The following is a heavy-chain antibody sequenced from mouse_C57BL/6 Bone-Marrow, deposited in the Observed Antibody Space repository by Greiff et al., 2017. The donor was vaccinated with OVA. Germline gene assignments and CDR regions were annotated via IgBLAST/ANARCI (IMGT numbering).Heavy chain of an antibody. Sequence: QVQLKQSGAELVKPGASVKLSCKASGYTFTEYTIHWVKQRSGQGLEWIGWFYPGSGSIKYNEKFKDKATLTADKSSSTVYMELSRLTSEDSAVYFCARHGEPRFTTVVEYYFDYWGQGTTLTVSS. D-gene: IGHD1-1*01. V-gene: IGHV1-62-2*01. CDR2: FYPGSGSI. CDR3: ARHGEPRFTTVVEYYFDY. J-gene: IGHJ2*01. CDR1: GYTFTEYT.